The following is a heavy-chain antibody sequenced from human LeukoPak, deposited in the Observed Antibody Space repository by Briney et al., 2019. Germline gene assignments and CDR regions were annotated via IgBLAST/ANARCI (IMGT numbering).Heavy chain of an antibody. V-gene: IGHV3-23*01. CDR3: ARDKTYYYDSSGSS. D-gene: IGHD3-22*01. J-gene: IGHJ4*02. CDR2: ISGSGGST. Sequence: GGSLRLSCAASGFTFSSYAMSWVRQAPGKGLEWVSAISGSGGSTYYADSVEGRFTISRDNAKNSLYLQMNSLRAEDTAVYYCARDKTYYYDSSGSSWGQGTLVTVSS. CDR1: GFTFSSYA.